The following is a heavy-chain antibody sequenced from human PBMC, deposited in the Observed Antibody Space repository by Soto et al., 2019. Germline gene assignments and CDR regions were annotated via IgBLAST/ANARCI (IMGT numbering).Heavy chain of an antibody. Sequence: TQSLTSTVSGGSIRCGGYYLSWIRQHPGKGLEWIGYIYYSGSTYYNPSLKSRVTISVDTSKNQFSLKLSSVTAADTAVYYCARDINCSGGSCLYHTHAFDIWGQGTMVTVSS. V-gene: IGHV4-31*03. CDR2: IYYSGST. CDR3: ARDINCSGGSCLYHTHAFDI. CDR1: GGSIRCGGYY. J-gene: IGHJ3*02. D-gene: IGHD2-15*01.